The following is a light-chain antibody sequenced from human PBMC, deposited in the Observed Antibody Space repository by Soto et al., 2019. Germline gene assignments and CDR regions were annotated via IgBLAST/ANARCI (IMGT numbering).Light chain of an antibody. Sequence: QSALTQPASVSGSPGQSITISCTGSSSDVGGYNYVSWYQQHPGKAPKLMIYEVSNRPSGVSNRFSGSKSGNMASLTISGLQAEDEADYYCSSYTRSTLVVLGGGTKLTVL. J-gene: IGLJ2*01. CDR2: EVS. V-gene: IGLV2-14*01. CDR1: SSDVGGYNY. CDR3: SSYTRSTLVV.